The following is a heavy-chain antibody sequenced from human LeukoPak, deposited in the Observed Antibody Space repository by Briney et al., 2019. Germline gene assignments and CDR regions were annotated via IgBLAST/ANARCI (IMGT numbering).Heavy chain of an antibody. CDR1: GYTFTGYY. CDR3: ARVNSGYDPGFFDY. J-gene: IGHJ4*02. V-gene: IGHV1-69*13. D-gene: IGHD5-12*01. CDR2: IIPIFGTA. Sequence: ASVKVSCKASGYTFTGYYMHWVRQAPGQGLEWMGGIIPIFGTANYAQKFQGRVTITADESTSTAYMELSSLRSEDTAVYYCARVNSGYDPGFFDYWGQGTLVTVSS.